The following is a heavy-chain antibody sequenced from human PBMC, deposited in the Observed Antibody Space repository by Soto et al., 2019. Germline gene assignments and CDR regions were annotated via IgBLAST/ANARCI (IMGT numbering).Heavy chain of an antibody. D-gene: IGHD1-26*01. Sequence: QVQLVQSGAEVKKPGASVKVSCKASGYTFTNYGISWVRQAPGQGLEWMGWISAYNGNTKYAQNLQGRVTMTTDTSTSTGYMQLRSLRSDDTAVYYCGRTLPPIDYWGQGTLVTVSS. CDR2: ISAYNGNT. V-gene: IGHV1-18*01. J-gene: IGHJ4*02. CDR1: GYTFTNYG. CDR3: GRTLPPIDY.